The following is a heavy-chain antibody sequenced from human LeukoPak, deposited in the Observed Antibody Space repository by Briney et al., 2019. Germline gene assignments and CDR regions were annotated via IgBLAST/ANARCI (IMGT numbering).Heavy chain of an antibody. J-gene: IGHJ3*01. D-gene: IGHD6-13*01. Sequence: GESLKISYKASEYTFTNYWIAWVRQLPGKGLEYMGIIYPGDSDTRYTPSFQGQVTISADKSIRTAYLQWSSLKASDTAIYYCARREGTAYSSSWYPFDLWGQGTMVTVSS. CDR1: EYTFTNYW. CDR2: IYPGDSDT. CDR3: ARREGTAYSSSWYPFDL. V-gene: IGHV5-51*01.